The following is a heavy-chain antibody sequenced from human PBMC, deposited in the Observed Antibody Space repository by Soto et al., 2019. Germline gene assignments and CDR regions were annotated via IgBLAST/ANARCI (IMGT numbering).Heavy chain of an antibody. D-gene: IGHD1-20*01. V-gene: IGHV3-74*01. J-gene: IGHJ3*01. CDR1: GFTFSSYS. Sequence: PGGSLRLSCAASGFTFSSYSMNWVRQAPGKGLEWVSRIHSDGSSTFYADSVKGRFTISRDNAKKMVYLQMNSLRAEDTAVYYCARDNWNTVWGQGTMVTVSS. CDR2: IHSDGSST. CDR3: ARDNWNTV.